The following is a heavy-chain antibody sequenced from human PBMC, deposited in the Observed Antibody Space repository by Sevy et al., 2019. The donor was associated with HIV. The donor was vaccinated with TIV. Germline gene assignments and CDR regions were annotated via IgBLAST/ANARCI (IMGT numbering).Heavy chain of an antibody. D-gene: IGHD1-26*01. CDR3: GRGGGGGGRGGWERGIDV. J-gene: IGHJ6*02. Sequence: GGSLRLSCAASGFTFSIYDMHWVRQPTGKGLEWVSAIASTGDTYYPGSVKGRFTISRENAKNSLYLQMNSLRAGDTAFYYWGRGGGGGGRGGWERGIDVWGQGTTVTVSS. V-gene: IGHV3-13*01. CDR1: GFTFSIYD. CDR2: IASTGDT.